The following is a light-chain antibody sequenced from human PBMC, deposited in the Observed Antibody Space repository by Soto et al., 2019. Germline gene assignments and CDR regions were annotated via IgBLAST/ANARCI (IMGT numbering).Light chain of an antibody. CDR2: EVT. V-gene: IGLV2-8*01. Sequence: ALTQPPSASGSPGQSVTISCTGTSSDVGGYDYVSWYQQHPGKAPKLMIYEVTIRPSGVSDRFSGSKSGNTASLTVSGLQAEDEADYYCSSYTGGNPSYVFGTGTKVTV. J-gene: IGLJ1*01. CDR3: SSYTGGNPSYV. CDR1: SSDVGGYDY.